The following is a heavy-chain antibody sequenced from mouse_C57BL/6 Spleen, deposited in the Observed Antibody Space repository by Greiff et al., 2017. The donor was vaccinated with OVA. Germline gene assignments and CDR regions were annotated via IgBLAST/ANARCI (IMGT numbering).Heavy chain of an antibody. CDR3: AKREKSTEFAY. CDR2: IWGDGST. CDR1: GCSLTSEG. V-gene: IGHV2-3*01. D-gene: IGHD1-1*01. Sequence: VQLKESGPGRVAPSQSLSSTCTVSGCSLTSEGVSGVRQPPGKGLEGRGVIWGDGSTNYHSALISRLSISKDNSKSQVFLKLNSLQTDDTATYYCAKREKSTEFAYWGQGTLVTVSA. J-gene: IGHJ3*01.